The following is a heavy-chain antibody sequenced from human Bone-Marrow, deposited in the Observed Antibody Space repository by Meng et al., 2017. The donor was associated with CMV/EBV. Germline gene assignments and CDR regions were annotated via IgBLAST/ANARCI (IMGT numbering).Heavy chain of an antibody. V-gene: IGHV1-46*01. D-gene: IGHD4-17*01. J-gene: IGHJ6*02. CDR2: INPSGGST. CDR3: AREFGRTVTTTYGTDV. Sequence: ASVKVSCKASGYTFTEYYLHWVRQAPGQGLEWMGRINPSGGSTSYAQKFQGRVTMTWDTSTSTGYMKLSSLRYEDTAVYYCAREFGRTVTTTYGTDVWGRGTTVTVSS. CDR1: GYTFTEYY.